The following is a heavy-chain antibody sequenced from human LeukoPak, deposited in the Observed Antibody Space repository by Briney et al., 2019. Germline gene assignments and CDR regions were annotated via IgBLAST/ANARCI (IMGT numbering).Heavy chain of an antibody. D-gene: IGHD3-10*01. V-gene: IGHV4-59*01. Sequence: SETLSLTCAVSGGSISSYYWSWIRQPPGKGLEWVAYLFYSGSTDYNPSLESRVTISVDTSKNQFSLKLRSVTAADTAVYYCATVAVIRGVTYFDYWGQGTLVTVSS. CDR3: ATVAVIRGVTYFDY. CDR1: GGSISSYY. J-gene: IGHJ4*02. CDR2: LFYSGST.